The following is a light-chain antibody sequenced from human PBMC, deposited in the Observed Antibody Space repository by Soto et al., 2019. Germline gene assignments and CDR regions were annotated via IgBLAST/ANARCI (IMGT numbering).Light chain of an antibody. Sequence: DIQLTQSPSSLSATVGDRVTITCPASQDIRKYVNWYQQKPGKAPKLLIYDASNRETGVTSRFSGSGSGTDFSLSIDSLQPEDIAPYYCQQYEQPPYTCGQGTTLEIK. J-gene: IGKJ2*01. V-gene: IGKV1-33*01. CDR3: QQYEQPPYT. CDR2: DAS. CDR1: QDIRKY.